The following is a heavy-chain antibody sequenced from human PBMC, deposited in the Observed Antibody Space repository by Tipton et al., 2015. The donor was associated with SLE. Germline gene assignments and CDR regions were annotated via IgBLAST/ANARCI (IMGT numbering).Heavy chain of an antibody. CDR2: LYAGGST. CDR3: AREAPYSSSSLDY. Sequence: TLSLTCIVSGVSISTSRYYWGWIRQSPGQGLEWVGSLYAGGSTYFHPSLKSRLTISVDTSKNRFSLKLTSVTAADTAVYYCAREAPYSSSSLDYWGQGTLVTVSS. J-gene: IGHJ4*01. V-gene: IGHV4-39*07. D-gene: IGHD6-6*01. CDR1: GVSISTSRYY.